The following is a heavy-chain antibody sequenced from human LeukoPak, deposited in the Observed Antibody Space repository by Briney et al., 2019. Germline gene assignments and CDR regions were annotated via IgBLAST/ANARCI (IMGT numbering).Heavy chain of an antibody. V-gene: IGHV3-21*04. CDR3: ARPQSSSGYYWPFDD. D-gene: IGHD3-22*01. Sequence: PGGSLRLSCAASGFTFSDYAMSWVRQAPGKGLEWVSSITSGSTYIYYADSVKGRFTISRDNAKNSLYLQMNSLRAEDTAVYYCARPQSSSGYYWPFDDWGQGTLVTVSS. CDR1: GFTFSDYA. CDR2: ITSGSTYI. J-gene: IGHJ4*02.